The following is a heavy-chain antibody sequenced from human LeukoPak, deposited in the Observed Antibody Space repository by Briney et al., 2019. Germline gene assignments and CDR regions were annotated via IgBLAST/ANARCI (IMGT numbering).Heavy chain of an antibody. CDR3: ARMWGYNWNYIDY. CDR1: GFSLPTGGLC. CDR2: IDSDDDK. V-gene: IGHV2-70*11. D-gene: IGHD1-20*01. Sequence: SGPTLVNPTQTLTLTCTSSGFSLPTGGLCVTWARQPPGKALEWLARIDSDDDKYYSTSLEARLTISKDTSKNQVVLTMTNMDPVDTATYYCARMWGYNWNYIDYWGQGSLVTVSS. J-gene: IGHJ4*02.